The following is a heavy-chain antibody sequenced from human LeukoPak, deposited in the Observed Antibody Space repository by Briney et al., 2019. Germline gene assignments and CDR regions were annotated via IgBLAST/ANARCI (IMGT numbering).Heavy chain of an antibody. CDR2: IYYSGST. CDR3: ASLPLGTGTIDY. V-gene: IGHV4-59*01. D-gene: IGHD1/OR15-1a*01. J-gene: IGHJ4*02. Sequence: PSETLSLTCTVSGGSISSYYWSWIRQPPGKGLEWIGYIYYSGSTNYNPSLKSRVTISVDTSKNQFSLKLSSVTAADTAVYYCASLPLGTGTIDYWGQGTLVTVSS. CDR1: GGSISSYY.